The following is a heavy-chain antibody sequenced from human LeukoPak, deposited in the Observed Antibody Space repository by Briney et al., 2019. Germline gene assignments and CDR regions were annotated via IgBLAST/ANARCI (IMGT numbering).Heavy chain of an antibody. Sequence: SVKVSCKASGGTFSSYAISWVRQAPGQGLEWMGGIIPIFGTANYAQKFQGRVTITADESTSTAYMELSSLRSEDTAGYYCARESYCSSTSCYYYGMDVWGQGTTVTVSS. CDR1: GGTFSSYA. CDR3: ARESYCSSTSCYYYGMDV. V-gene: IGHV1-69*13. J-gene: IGHJ6*02. D-gene: IGHD2-2*01. CDR2: IIPIFGTA.